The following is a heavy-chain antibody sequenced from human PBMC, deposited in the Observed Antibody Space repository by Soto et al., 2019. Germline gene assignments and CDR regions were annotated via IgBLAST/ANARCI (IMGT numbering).Heavy chain of an antibody. V-gene: IGHV1-3*01. D-gene: IGHD2-2*02. CDR2: INAGNGNT. CDR3: AREGVVVPAAIGKSPHNWFDP. CDR1: GYTFTSYA. Sequence: QVQLVQSGAEVKKPGASVKVSCKASGYTFTSYAMHWVRQAPGQRLEWMGWINAGNGNTKYSQKFQGRVTITRDTSASTAYMELSSLRSEDTAVYYCAREGVVVPAAIGKSPHNWFDPWGQGTLVTVSS. J-gene: IGHJ5*02.